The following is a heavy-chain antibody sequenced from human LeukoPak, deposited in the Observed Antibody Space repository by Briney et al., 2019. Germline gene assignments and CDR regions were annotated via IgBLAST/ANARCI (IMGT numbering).Heavy chain of an antibody. V-gene: IGHV3-23*01. CDR2: ISGSDPGT. J-gene: IGHJ1*01. Sequence: GGSLRLSCAASGFNFRTYAMSWVRQAPGKGLEWVSAISGSDPGTYHADSVKGRFTISRDNSKNMLFLQMNSLRAEDTAVYYCAKDHRWLNFQHWGQGTLVTVSS. CDR3: AKDHRWLNFQH. CDR1: GFNFRTYA. D-gene: IGHD3-22*01.